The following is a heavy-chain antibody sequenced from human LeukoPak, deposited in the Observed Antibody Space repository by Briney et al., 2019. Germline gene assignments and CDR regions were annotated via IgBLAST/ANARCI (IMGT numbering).Heavy chain of an antibody. CDR2: ISWNSGSI. J-gene: IGHJ6*03. CDR3: ARGVYCSSTSCYSYYYYMDV. V-gene: IGHV3-9*01. D-gene: IGHD2-2*01. CDR1: GFTFDDYA. Sequence: GRSLRLSCAASGFTFDDYAMHWVRQAPGKGLEWVSGISWNSGSIGYADSVKGRFTISRDNAKNSLYLQMNSLRAEDTAVYYCARGVYCSSTSCYSYYYYMDVWGKGTTVTVSS.